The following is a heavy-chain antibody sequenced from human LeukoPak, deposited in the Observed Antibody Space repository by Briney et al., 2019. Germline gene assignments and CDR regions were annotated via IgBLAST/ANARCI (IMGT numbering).Heavy chain of an antibody. D-gene: IGHD7-27*01. J-gene: IGHJ5*02. CDR1: GDSISSYY. CDR3: SRHYSLTGGRLSGYWLDP. V-gene: IGHV4-59*08. Sequence: SETLSLTCTVSGDSISSYYWSWIRQPPGKGLEWIGYIYYSGSTNYNPSLKSRVTISVDTSKNQVPLKLSSVTAADTAVYYCSRHYSLTGGRLSGYWLDPWGQGTLVTVSS. CDR2: IYYSGST.